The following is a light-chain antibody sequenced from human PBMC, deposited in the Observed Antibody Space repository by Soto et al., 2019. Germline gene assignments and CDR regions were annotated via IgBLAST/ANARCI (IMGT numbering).Light chain of an antibody. CDR2: EGS. CDR3: SSYTGSNINTVV. CDR1: SSDIGKYNY. Sequence: QSALTQPASVSGSPGQSITISCTGTSSDIGKYNYVSWFQQHPAKAPKLIIFEGSTRPSGVSNRFSGSKSGNTASLTISGLQAEDEADYYCSSYTGSNINTVVFGGGTKLTVL. V-gene: IGLV2-14*01. J-gene: IGLJ2*01.